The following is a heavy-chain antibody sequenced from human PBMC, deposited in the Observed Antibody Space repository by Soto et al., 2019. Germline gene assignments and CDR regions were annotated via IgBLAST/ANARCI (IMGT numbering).Heavy chain of an antibody. CDR3: TKRLTGPSDKGDSGY. Sequence: VGSLRLSCAASGFTFSSFAMTWVRQSPGRGLEWVSTISGSGSTTYYADSVKGRFSISRDNSQNTLFLQMNSLRAEDTAVYYCTKRLTGPSDKGDSGYWGQGTVVTVSS. CDR2: ISGSGSTT. J-gene: IGHJ4*02. V-gene: IGHV3-23*01. D-gene: IGHD6-19*01. CDR1: GFTFSSFA.